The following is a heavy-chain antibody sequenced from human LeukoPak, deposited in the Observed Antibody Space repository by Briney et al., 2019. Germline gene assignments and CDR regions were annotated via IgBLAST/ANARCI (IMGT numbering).Heavy chain of an antibody. CDR3: AKPPLYGGYQTLFDY. Sequence: GGSLRLSCAASGFTFSSYAMHWVRQAPGKGLEWVAVISYDGSNKYYADSVKGRFTISRDNSKNTLYLQVNSLRAEDTAVYYCAKPPLYGGYQTLFDYWGQGTLVTVSS. J-gene: IGHJ4*02. CDR1: GFTFSSYA. D-gene: IGHD5-12*01. CDR2: ISYDGSNK. V-gene: IGHV3-30-3*02.